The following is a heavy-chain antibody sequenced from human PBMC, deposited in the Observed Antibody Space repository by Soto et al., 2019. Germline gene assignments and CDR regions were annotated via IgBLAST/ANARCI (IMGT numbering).Heavy chain of an antibody. V-gene: IGHV4-59*02. D-gene: IGHD3-22*01. CDR1: GASVSHGY. J-gene: IGHJ5*02. Sequence: SQTLSLTCNVSGASVSHGYWSWIRQPPGKALEWIGFMYFGGSFNYNPSLTSRATISVETSKNQFSMKLTSVTASDTAVYYCARSYYDSTGFAVDPWGQGTRVTVSS. CDR2: MYFGGSF. CDR3: ARSYYDSTGFAVDP.